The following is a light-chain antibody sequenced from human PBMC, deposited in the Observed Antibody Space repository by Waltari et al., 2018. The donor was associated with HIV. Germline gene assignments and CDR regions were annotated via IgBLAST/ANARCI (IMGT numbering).Light chain of an antibody. CDR1: QGISNS. V-gene: IGKV1-NL1*01. J-gene: IGKJ4*01. CDR3: QQYYRTPPRT. CDR2: AAS. Sequence: DIQMTQSPSSLSASGGDRVTITCRASQGISNSLAWYQQKPGKAPKLLFYAASRLESGVPSRFSGSGSGTDYTLTISSLQPEDFATYYCQQYYRTPPRTFGGGTKVEIK.